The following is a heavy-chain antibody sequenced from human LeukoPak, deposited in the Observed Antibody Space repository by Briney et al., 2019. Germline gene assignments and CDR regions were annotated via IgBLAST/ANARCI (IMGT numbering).Heavy chain of an antibody. CDR1: GYTFNTYG. CDR3: ARVPWYYGSGTPKFWGYYGMDV. Sequence: ASVKVSCKASGYTFNTYGITWVRQAPGQGLEWMGWINTDNGNTNYAQKLQGRVTMTTDTSTTTAYMELRSLRFDDTAVYYCARVPWYYGSGTPKFWGYYGMDVWGQGTTVTVSS. V-gene: IGHV1-18*01. J-gene: IGHJ6*02. D-gene: IGHD3-10*01. CDR2: INTDNGNT.